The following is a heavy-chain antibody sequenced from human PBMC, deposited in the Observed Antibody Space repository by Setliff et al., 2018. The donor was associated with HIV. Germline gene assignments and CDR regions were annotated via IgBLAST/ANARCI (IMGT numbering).Heavy chain of an antibody. Sequence: PSETLSLTCIVAGASISSDTWSWIRQPPGKGLQWIGFIYNIEITNYNPSLKSRVTISLGMSKNQFPLKLTPVPAADTAVYYCARGGTSSNLFDPWGQGTLVTVSS. D-gene: IGHD2-2*01. CDR2: IYNIEIT. CDR1: GASISSDT. V-gene: IGHV4-59*01. J-gene: IGHJ5*02. CDR3: ARGGTSSNLFDP.